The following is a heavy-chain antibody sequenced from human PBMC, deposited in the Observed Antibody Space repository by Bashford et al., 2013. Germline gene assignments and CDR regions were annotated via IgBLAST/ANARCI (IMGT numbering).Heavy chain of an antibody. CDR1: GIPFDDSA. Sequence: GGSLRLSCAASGIPFDDSAMHWVRQSPGKGLEWLSGISWNSAAIGYAASVKGRFFISRDNAKSSVYLQMNNLRPEDTALYYCAKDFGYSVDYFGFSDSWGQGTLVTVSS. CDR2: ISWNSAAI. CDR3: AKDFGYSVDYFGFSDS. V-gene: IGHV3-9*01. D-gene: IGHD5-18*01. J-gene: IGHJ5*01.